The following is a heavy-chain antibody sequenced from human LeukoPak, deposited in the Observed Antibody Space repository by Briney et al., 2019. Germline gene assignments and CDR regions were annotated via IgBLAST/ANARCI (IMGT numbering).Heavy chain of an antibody. V-gene: IGHV4-34*01. Sequence: PSETLSLTCAVYGGSFSGYYWSWIRQPPGKGLEWIGEINHSGSTNYNPSLKSRVTISVDTSKNQFSLKLSSVTAADTAVYYCARVLATYYYGSGSLDYWGQGTLVTVSS. CDR3: ARVLATYYYGSGSLDY. CDR1: GGSFSGYY. J-gene: IGHJ4*02. D-gene: IGHD3-10*01. CDR2: INHSGST.